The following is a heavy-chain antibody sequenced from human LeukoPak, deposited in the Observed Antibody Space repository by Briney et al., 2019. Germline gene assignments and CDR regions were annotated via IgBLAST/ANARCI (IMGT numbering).Heavy chain of an antibody. J-gene: IGHJ4*02. CDR3: ARARPHYDSSGYCFDY. CDR1: GYTFTSYG. CDR2: ISAYNGNT. D-gene: IGHD3-22*01. V-gene: IGHV1-18*01. Sequence: ASVKLSCKASGYTFTSYGISWVRQAPGHGLEWMGWISAYNGNTNYAPKLQRRVTMTTDTSTSTAYMELRSLGSDDTAVYYCARARPHYDSSGYCFDYWGQGTLVTVSS.